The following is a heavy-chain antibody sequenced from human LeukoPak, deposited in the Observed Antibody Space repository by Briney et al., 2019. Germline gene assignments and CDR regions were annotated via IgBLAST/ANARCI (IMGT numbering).Heavy chain of an antibody. CDR3: TADSVPDYGDSKGDALDV. CDR2: IKSKIDVGTT. J-gene: IGHJ3*01. CDR1: GFTVGDAW. D-gene: IGHD4-17*01. V-gene: IGHV3-15*01. Sequence: GGSLRLSCAASGFTVGDAWMTWVRQGPGKGLEWVGRIKSKIDVGTTDYAAPVRCRFIISRDESKGILYLQMNSLKTEDTGVYYCTADSVPDYGDSKGDALDVWGQGTMVTVSS.